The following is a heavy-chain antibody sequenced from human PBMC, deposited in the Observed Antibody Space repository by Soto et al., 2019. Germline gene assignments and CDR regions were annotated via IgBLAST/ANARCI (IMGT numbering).Heavy chain of an antibody. D-gene: IGHD6-13*01. V-gene: IGHV3-23*01. CDR3: SKGGEQQLLRIHLDY. CDR1: GFTFSSYA. J-gene: IGHJ4*02. Sequence: DVQLLESGGGLVQPGGSLRLSCAASGFTFSSYAMNWVRQAPGKGLEWVSVISDNGGRTYYADSVKGRFTISRDNSKNTLYLQMNSLRAEDTAVYYCSKGGEQQLLRIHLDYRGQGTQVTVSS. CDR2: ISDNGGRT.